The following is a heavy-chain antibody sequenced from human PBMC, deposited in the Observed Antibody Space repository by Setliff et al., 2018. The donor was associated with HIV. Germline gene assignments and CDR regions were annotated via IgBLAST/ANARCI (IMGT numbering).Heavy chain of an antibody. Sequence: SETLSLTCTVSGASINSDDYYWSWIRQPPGKGLEWIGYIYYSGSTNYNSSLKSRITMSVDTSKNQFSLKLNSVTAADTAVYYCARLPPYCGGYCFNFDYWGQGTLVTVSS. CDR3: ARLPPYCGGYCFNFDY. V-gene: IGHV4-61*08. CDR1: GASINSDDYY. D-gene: IGHD2-21*02. J-gene: IGHJ4*02. CDR2: IYYSGST.